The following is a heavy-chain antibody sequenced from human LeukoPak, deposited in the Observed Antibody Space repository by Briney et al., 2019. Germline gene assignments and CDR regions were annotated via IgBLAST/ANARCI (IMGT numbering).Heavy chain of an antibody. CDR1: GFTFSSYA. CDR2: ISDNGGST. Sequence: PGGSLRLSCAASGFTFSSYAMTWVRQAPGKGLEWVSTISDNGGSTYYADSVKGRSTNSRDNSKNTLYLQMNSLRAEDTAAYYCAPSAYDYWGQGTLATVSS. CDR3: APSAYDY. V-gene: IGHV3-23*01. J-gene: IGHJ4*02.